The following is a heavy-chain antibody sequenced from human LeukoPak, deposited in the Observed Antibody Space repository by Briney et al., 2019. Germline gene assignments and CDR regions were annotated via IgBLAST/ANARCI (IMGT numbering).Heavy chain of an antibody. J-gene: IGHJ4*02. CDR1: GGSFSGYY. CDR3: ARGGSYPTRNDY. Sequence: SGTLSLTSIVSGGSFSGYYRRWVRQAPGKRLEWVGEINHSGTTHYNPHLQRRVTTSADTSKNKFSLKCSSVTSAHTAVFYCARGGSYPTRNDYWGQGTLVSVSS. D-gene: IGHD1-26*01. V-gene: IGHV4-34*01. CDR2: INHSGTT.